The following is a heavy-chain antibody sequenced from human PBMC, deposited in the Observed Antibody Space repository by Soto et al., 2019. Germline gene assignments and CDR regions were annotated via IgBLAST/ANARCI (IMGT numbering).Heavy chain of an antibody. V-gene: IGHV3-74*01. CDR1: GFTFSSYW. Sequence: GGSLRLSCAASGFTFSSYWMHWVRQAPGKGLEWVSRMNMDGNRISYVDSVKGRCTISRDNAKNTFYMEMNSARVEDTAVYHCVRGDGDRYDGHGYLGRHWGQGSLVTVSS. CDR3: VRGDGDRYDGHGYLGRH. CDR2: MNMDGNRI. J-gene: IGHJ4*02. D-gene: IGHD2-21*01.